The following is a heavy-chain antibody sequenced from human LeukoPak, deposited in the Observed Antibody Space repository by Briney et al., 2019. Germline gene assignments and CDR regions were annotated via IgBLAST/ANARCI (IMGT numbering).Heavy chain of an antibody. V-gene: IGHV1-69*01. Sequence: SVKVSCKASGGTFGSYAISRVRQAPGQGLEWMGGIIPIFGTANYAQKFQGRVAITADESTSTAYMELSSLRSEDTAVYYCASGSSGWYELYYYYYYMDVWGKGTTVTVSS. CDR3: ASGSSGWYELYYYYYYMDV. J-gene: IGHJ6*03. CDR2: IIPIFGTA. D-gene: IGHD6-19*01. CDR1: GGTFGSYA.